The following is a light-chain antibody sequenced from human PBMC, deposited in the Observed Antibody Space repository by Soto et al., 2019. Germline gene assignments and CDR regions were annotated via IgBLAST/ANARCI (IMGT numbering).Light chain of an antibody. CDR3: QQYYSTPPT. V-gene: IGKV4-1*01. J-gene: IGKJ1*01. CDR1: QSLLYSSNNKNY. Sequence: DIVMTQSPDSLTVSLGERATINCKSSQSLLYSSNNKNYLAWYQQKPGQPPKLFIYWASTRESGVPDRFSSGGSGTDFTLTISSVQAEDVAVYHCQQYYSTPPTFGQGTKVEIK. CDR2: WAS.